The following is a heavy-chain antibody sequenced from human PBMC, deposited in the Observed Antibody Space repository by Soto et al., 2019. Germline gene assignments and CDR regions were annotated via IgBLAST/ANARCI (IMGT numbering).Heavy chain of an antibody. D-gene: IGHD5-18*01. V-gene: IGHV5-51*01. CDR3: ARRGGQLWFNYYYYYMDV. CDR1: GYSFTSYW. J-gene: IGHJ6*03. CDR2: IYPGDSDT. Sequence: GESLKISCKGSGYSFTSYWIGWVRQMPGKGLEWMGIIYPGDSDTRYSPSFQGQVTISADKSISTAYLQWSSLKASDTAMYYFARRGGQLWFNYYYYYMDVWGKGTTVTVSS.